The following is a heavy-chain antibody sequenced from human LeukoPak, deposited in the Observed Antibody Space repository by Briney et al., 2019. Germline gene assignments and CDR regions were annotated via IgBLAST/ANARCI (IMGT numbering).Heavy chain of an antibody. CDR2: IKSKTDGGTT. CDR3: TTAYCSGGSCYLFDY. CDR1: GFTFSTYS. V-gene: IGHV3-15*01. Sequence: GGSLRLSCAASGFTFSTYSMNWVRQAPGKGLEWVGRIKSKTDGGTTDYAAPVKGRFTISRDDSKNTLYLQMNSLKTEDTAVYYCTTAYCSGGSCYLFDYWGQGTLVTVSS. D-gene: IGHD2-15*01. J-gene: IGHJ4*02.